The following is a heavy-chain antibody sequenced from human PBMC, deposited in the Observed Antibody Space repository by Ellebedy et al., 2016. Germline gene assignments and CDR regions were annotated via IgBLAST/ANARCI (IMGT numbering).Heavy chain of an antibody. CDR2: MRGDGAKT. D-gene: IGHD4-17*01. Sequence: GESLKISXAPSGLTVSSFFMGWVRQAPGKGLEWVSTMRGDGAKTHLADSVKGRFTMSRDNSRYTLYLQMDSLTAADTAVYYCYYGHYSGFWGQGTLVTVSS. J-gene: IGHJ4*02. CDR1: GLTVSSFF. CDR3: YYGHYSGF. V-gene: IGHV3-23*01.